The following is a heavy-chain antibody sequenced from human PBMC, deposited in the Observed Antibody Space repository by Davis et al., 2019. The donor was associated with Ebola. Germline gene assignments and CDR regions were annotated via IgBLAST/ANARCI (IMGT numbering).Heavy chain of an antibody. V-gene: IGHV3-21*01. CDR1: GFVFSDYS. CDR3: APRLRVEELVPFDY. D-gene: IGHD6-13*01. J-gene: IGHJ4*02. Sequence: PGGSLRLSCAASGFVFSDYSMSWVRQAPGKGLEWVASISSRSSFIYYSDSVKGRFTISRDNANNSLYLHMSSLRAEDTAVYYCAPRLRVEELVPFDYWGQGTLVTVSS. CDR2: ISSRSSFI.